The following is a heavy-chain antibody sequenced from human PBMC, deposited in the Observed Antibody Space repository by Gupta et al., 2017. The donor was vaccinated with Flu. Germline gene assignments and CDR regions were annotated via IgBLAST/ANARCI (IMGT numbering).Heavy chain of an antibody. V-gene: IGHV3-48*01. Sequence: VRQLPGKGLEWLSYISGSGTTIHYADSVKGRFTISRDNAKNSLYLQMNSLRAEDTAVYYCASYYYDSSGTHFWGQGTLVTVSS. D-gene: IGHD3-22*01. CDR2: ISGSGTTI. CDR3: ASYYYDSSGTHF. J-gene: IGHJ4*02.